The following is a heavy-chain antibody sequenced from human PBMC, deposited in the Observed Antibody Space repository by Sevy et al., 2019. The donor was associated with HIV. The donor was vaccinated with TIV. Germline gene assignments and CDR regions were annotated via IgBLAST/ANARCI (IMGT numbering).Heavy chain of an antibody. Sequence: GSLRLSCAASGFSFSSYAMSWVRQAPGKGLEWVSGISGSGGSTYYAESVKGRFTISRDNSKNTLYLQMNSLRAEDTALYYCAKDIDSSGYYYFDYWGQGTLVTVSS. V-gene: IGHV3-23*01. CDR3: AKDIDSSGYYYFDY. J-gene: IGHJ4*02. D-gene: IGHD6-19*01. CDR2: ISGSGGST. CDR1: GFSFSSYA.